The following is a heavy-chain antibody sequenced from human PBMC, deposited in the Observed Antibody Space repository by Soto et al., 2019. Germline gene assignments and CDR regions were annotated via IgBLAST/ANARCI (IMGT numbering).Heavy chain of an antibody. Sequence: SETLSLTCTVSGGSISSYYWSWIRRPPGKGLEWIGYIYYSGSTNYNPSLKSRVTISVDTSKNQFSLKLSSVTAADTAVYYCARGHTYYYDSSGYYYAFDIWGQGTMVTVSS. J-gene: IGHJ3*02. CDR2: IYYSGST. V-gene: IGHV4-59*01. D-gene: IGHD3-22*01. CDR1: GGSISSYY. CDR3: ARGHTYYYDSSGYYYAFDI.